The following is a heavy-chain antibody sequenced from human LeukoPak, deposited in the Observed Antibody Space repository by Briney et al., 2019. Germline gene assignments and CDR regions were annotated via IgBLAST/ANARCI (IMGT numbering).Heavy chain of an antibody. V-gene: IGHV3-30*18. CDR1: GFTFSSYG. CDR3: AKAAPDIELLWFGESPLDP. CDR2: ISYDGSNK. Sequence: GRSLRLSCAASGFTFSSYGMHWVRQAPGKGLEWVAVISYDGSNKYYADSVKGRFTIPRDNSKNTLYLQMNSLRAEDTAVYYCAKAAPDIELLWFGESPLDPWGQGTLVTVSS. J-gene: IGHJ5*02. D-gene: IGHD3-10*01.